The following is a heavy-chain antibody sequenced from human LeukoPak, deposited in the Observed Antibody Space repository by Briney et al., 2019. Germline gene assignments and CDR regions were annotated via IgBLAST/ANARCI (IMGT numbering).Heavy chain of an antibody. J-gene: IGHJ4*02. D-gene: IGHD3-10*01. Sequence: GALRLSCAASGFTFSDHYMDWVRQAPGKGMEWVGRTRNKANSYTTEYAASVKGRFTISRDDSKNSLYLQMNSLKTEDTAVYYCARVGSGSLDYWGQGTLVTVSS. CDR2: TRNKANSYTT. CDR3: ARVGSGSLDY. CDR1: GFTFSDHY. V-gene: IGHV3-72*01.